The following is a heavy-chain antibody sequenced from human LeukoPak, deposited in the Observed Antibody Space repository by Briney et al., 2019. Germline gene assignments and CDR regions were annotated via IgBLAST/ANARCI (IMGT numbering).Heavy chain of an antibody. Sequence: ASVKVSCKASGYTFTIYDINWVRQATGQGLEWMGWMNPNSGNTGYAQKFQGRVTMTRNTSTSTAYMELSSLRSEDTAAYYCARSSPSGRNFDYWGQGTLVTVSS. V-gene: IGHV1-8*01. D-gene: IGHD3-10*01. CDR3: ARSSPSGRNFDY. CDR1: GYTFTIYD. CDR2: MNPNSGNT. J-gene: IGHJ4*02.